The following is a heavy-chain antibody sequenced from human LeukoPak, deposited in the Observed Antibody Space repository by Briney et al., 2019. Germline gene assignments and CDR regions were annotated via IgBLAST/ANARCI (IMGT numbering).Heavy chain of an antibody. CDR2: MNPNTGKT. Sequence: ASVKVSCKASGYTFTNYDINWVRQATGQGPEWMGWMNPNTGKTAYAERFQDRVTMTSDTSISTAYMELSSLRSEDTAVYYCARTMVRGFRSVGYWGQGTLVTVSS. D-gene: IGHD3-10*01. J-gene: IGHJ4*02. CDR1: GYTFTNYD. CDR3: ARTMVRGFRSVGY. V-gene: IGHV1-8*01.